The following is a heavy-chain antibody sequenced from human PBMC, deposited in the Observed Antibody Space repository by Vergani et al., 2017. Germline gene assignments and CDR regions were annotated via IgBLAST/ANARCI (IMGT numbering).Heavy chain of an antibody. D-gene: IGHD3-22*01. V-gene: IGHV3-48*01. J-gene: IGHJ4*02. Sequence: EVQLVESGGGLVQPGGSLRLSCAASGFTFSSYGMNWVRQAPGKGLEWVSYISSSRSTIYYVDSVKGRFTISRDNAKNMLYLQMNSLRAEDTAVYYCARLSYDTTPYLQGGYDCWGQGTLVSVSS. CDR2: ISSSRSTI. CDR1: GFTFSSYG. CDR3: ARLSYDTTPYLQGGYDC.